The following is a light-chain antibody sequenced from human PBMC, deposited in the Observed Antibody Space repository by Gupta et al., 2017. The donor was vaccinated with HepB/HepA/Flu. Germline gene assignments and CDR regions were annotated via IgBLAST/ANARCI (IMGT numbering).Light chain of an antibody. CDR2: GAS. CDR1: QSVSSTS. CDR3: QQVGSAPFS. J-gene: IGKJ4*01. V-gene: IGKV3-20*01. Sequence: IVLTQSPGTLSLFPGETATLSCRASQSVSSTSLAWYQQKPGQPPRLIISGASRRATGIPKRLRASGLGKDFTLTISSLEHEDFAMYYCQQVGSAPFSLGGGTRV.